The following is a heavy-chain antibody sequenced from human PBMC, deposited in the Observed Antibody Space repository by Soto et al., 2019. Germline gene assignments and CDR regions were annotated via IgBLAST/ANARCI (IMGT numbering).Heavy chain of an antibody. CDR2: IYYSGST. Sequence: QLQLQESGPGLVKPSETLSLTCTVSGGSISSSSYYWGWIRQPPGKGLEWIGSIYYSGSTYYNPSLKSRVTISVDTSKNQFSLKLSSVTAADTAVYYCASYRDPIAVAGTFDYWGQGTLVTVSS. CDR3: ASYRDPIAVAGTFDY. CDR1: GGSISSSSYY. D-gene: IGHD6-19*01. J-gene: IGHJ4*02. V-gene: IGHV4-39*01.